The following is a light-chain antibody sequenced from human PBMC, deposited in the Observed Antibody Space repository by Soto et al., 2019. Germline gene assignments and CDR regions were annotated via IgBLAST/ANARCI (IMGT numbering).Light chain of an antibody. V-gene: IGKV1-33*01. J-gene: IGKJ3*01. CDR3: QQYENLPIT. CDR1: QDISNF. CDR2: DAS. Sequence: DIQMTQSPSSLSASVGDRVTITCQASQDISNFLNWYQQKPGKAPKLLIYDASNLETGVPSRFSGSGSGTDFIFIINSLQPEDIATYYCQQYENLPITFGPGTKVDIK.